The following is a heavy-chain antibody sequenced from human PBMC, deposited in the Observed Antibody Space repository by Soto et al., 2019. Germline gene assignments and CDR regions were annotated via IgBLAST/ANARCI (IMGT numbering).Heavy chain of an antibody. J-gene: IGHJ3*02. CDR3: ARLGYCSGGSCYDAFDI. V-gene: IGHV5-10-1*01. CDR2: IDPSDSYT. D-gene: IGHD2-15*01. CDR1: GYSFTSYW. Sequence: GESLKISCKGSGYSFTSYWISWVRQMPGKGLEWMGRIDPSDSYTNYSPSFQGHVTISADKSNSTAYLQWSSLKASDTAMYYCARLGYCSGGSCYDAFDIWGQGTMVTVSS.